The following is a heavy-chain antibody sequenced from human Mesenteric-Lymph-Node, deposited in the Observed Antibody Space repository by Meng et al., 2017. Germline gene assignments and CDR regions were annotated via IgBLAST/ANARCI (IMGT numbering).Heavy chain of an antibody. Sequence: QLQEAGSGLVRPSRTLSLTCAVSGDSITSGDYSWTWIRQPPGKGLEWIGYIYHGVNIYYTPSLRSRVTISVDKSRNQFSLKLTSVSAADTAVYYCVRDTRRGGGWFDPWGQGTLVTGSS. D-gene: IGHD3-10*01. V-gene: IGHV4-30-2*01. CDR1: GDSITSGDYS. CDR2: IYHGVNI. J-gene: IGHJ5*02. CDR3: VRDTRRGGGWFDP.